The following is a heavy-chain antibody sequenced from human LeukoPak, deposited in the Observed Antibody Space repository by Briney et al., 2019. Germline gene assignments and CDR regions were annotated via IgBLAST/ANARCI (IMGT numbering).Heavy chain of an antibody. CDR1: GFTFSSYS. Sequence: GGSLRLSCAASGFTFSSYSMNWVRQAPGKGLEWVSSISSSSSYIYYADSVKGRFTISRDNAKSSLYLQMNSLRAEDTAVYYCARDTAGLLWFGENYWGQGTLVTVSS. J-gene: IGHJ4*02. CDR2: ISSSSSYI. V-gene: IGHV3-21*01. CDR3: ARDTAGLLWFGENY. D-gene: IGHD3-10*01.